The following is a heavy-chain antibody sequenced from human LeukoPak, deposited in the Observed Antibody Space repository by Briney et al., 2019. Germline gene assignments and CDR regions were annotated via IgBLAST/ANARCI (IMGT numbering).Heavy chain of an antibody. D-gene: IGHD3/OR15-3a*01. CDR2: VKYDGSTT. CDR1: GLTFSAYW. CDR3: ARDLNWLLFDY. Sequence: GGSLRLFCAASGLTFSAYWMHWVRQAPGKGLVWVSRVKYDGSTTAYADSVKGRFTISRDNTRNILYLEMNSLRVEDTAVYYCARDLNWLLFDYWGQGALVTVSS. J-gene: IGHJ4*02. V-gene: IGHV3-74*01.